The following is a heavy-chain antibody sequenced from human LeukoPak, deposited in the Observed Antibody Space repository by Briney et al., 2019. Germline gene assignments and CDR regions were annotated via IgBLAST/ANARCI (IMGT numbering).Heavy chain of an antibody. V-gene: IGHV3-30*02. CDR1: GYTFSRYG. J-gene: IGHJ4*02. Sequence: GGSLRLSCAASGYTFSRYGMHWVRQAPGKWRGWVAVIRYDGSKKYYADSVKGRFTISRDNSKNTLYLQMNSLRAEDTAVYYCANDLAQFDDCPAFDHWGQGTLVTVSS. D-gene: IGHD2-21*01. CDR3: ANDLAQFDDCPAFDH. CDR2: IRYDGSKK.